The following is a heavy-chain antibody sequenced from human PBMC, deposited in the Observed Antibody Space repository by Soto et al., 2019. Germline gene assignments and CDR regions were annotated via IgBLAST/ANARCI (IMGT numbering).Heavy chain of an antibody. Sequence: EVQLLESGGGLVQPGGSLRLSCAASGFTFRSYAMNWVRQAPGKGLEWVSSISGSGGTVYYADSVKGRFTTSRDNSKNTLFLQLNSLRAEHTAVYYCAKDGADDDYGDSDYWGQGTLVTVSS. J-gene: IGHJ4*02. D-gene: IGHD4-17*01. V-gene: IGHV3-23*01. CDR1: GFTFRSYA. CDR3: AKDGADDDYGDSDY. CDR2: ISGSGGTV.